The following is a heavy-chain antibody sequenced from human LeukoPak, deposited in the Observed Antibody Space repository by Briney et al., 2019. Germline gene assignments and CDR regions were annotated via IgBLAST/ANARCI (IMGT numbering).Heavy chain of an antibody. V-gene: IGHV1-18*01. CDR3: ASASSHRTAAGGDY. D-gene: IGHD6-13*01. CDR1: GYTFTSYG. Sequence: GASVKVSCKASGYTFTSYGISWVRQAPGQGLEWMGWISAYNGNTNYAQKLQGRVTMTTDTSTSTAYMELRSLRSDDTAVYYCASASSHRTAAGGDYWGQGTLVTVST. J-gene: IGHJ4*02. CDR2: ISAYNGNT.